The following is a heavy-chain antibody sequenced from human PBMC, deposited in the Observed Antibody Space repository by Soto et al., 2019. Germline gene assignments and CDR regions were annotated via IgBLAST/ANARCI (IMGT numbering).Heavy chain of an antibody. V-gene: IGHV4-34*01. CDR2: INHSGST. CDR1: GGSFSGYY. J-gene: IGHJ3*02. D-gene: IGHD3-16*01. CDR3: ARVPHDYVLGSYESAFDI. Sequence: SETLSLTSAVYGGSFSGYYWSWIRQPTGKGLEWIGEINHSGSTKYNPSLKIRVTISVDTSKNQFSLKLSSVTAADTAVYYFARVPHDYVLGSYESAFDIWGQGTMVTVSS.